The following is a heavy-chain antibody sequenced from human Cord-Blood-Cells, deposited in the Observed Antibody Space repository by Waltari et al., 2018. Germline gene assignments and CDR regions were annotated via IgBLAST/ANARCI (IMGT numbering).Heavy chain of an antibody. CDR2: ISYDGSNK. V-gene: IGHV3-30*04. D-gene: IGHD3-22*01. CDR1: GFTFSSYA. Sequence: QVQLVESGGGVVQPGRSLRLSCAASGFTFSSYAMHWFGQAPGKGLEWVAVISYDGSNKYYADSVKGRFTISRDNSKNTLYLQMNSLRAEDTAVYYCAREMNPITMIVGGMDVWGQGTTVTVSS. CDR3: AREMNPITMIVGGMDV. J-gene: IGHJ6*02.